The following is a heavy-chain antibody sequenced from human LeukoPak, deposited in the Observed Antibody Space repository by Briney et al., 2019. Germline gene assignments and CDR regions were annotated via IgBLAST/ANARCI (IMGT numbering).Heavy chain of an antibody. V-gene: IGHV4-39*07. CDR3: ARAPHFFDISGSRYYFDY. Sequence: SETLTLTCTVSGGSISSYYWGWIRQPPGKGLEWIGSIYYSGNTYYNPSLMSRVTISVDTSKNQFSLNLSSVTAADTAVYYCARAPHFFDISGSRYYFDYWGQGTLVTVSS. J-gene: IGHJ4*02. CDR2: IYYSGNT. CDR1: GGSISSYY. D-gene: IGHD3-22*01.